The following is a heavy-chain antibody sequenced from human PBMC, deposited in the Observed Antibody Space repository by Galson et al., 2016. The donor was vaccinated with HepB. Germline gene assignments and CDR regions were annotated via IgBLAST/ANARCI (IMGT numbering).Heavy chain of an antibody. D-gene: IGHD1-1*01. Sequence: SLRLSCAASGFTFSTYGMHWVRQAPGRGLEWVSVIYSGGGTYYADSVKGRFTISRDNSKNTLYLQMNSLRAEDTAVYYCARDTWAWNGGQGTLVTVSS. V-gene: IGHV3-66*01. J-gene: IGHJ4*02. CDR2: IYSGGGT. CDR1: GFTFSTYG. CDR3: ARDTWAWN.